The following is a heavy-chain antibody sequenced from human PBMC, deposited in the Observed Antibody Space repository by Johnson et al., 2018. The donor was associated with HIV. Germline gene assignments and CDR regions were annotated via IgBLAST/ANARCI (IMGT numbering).Heavy chain of an antibody. Sequence: QLVESGGGLVQPGGSLRVSCSASGFTFSSYAMSWVRQAAGKGLEWVSGIRGSGDSIGYADSVKGRFTISRDNSKNTLYVQMNSLRDEDTAVYYCAMERMGGFDIWGQGTMVTVSS. D-gene: IGHD1-26*01. CDR1: GFTFSSYA. CDR2: IRGSGDSI. J-gene: IGHJ3*02. CDR3: AMERMGGFDI. V-gene: IGHV3-23*04.